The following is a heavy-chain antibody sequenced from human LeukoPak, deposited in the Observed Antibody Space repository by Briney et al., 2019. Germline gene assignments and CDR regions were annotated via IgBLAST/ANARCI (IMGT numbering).Heavy chain of an antibody. CDR2: INPNSGDT. V-gene: IGHV1-2*02. CDR1: GYTFTGYY. J-gene: IGHJ4*02. Sequence: VASVKASCKASGYTFTGYYLHWVRQAPGQGLEWMGWINPNSGDTNYAQKFQGRVTMTRDTSISTAYMELSRLRYDDTALYYCARDGQWGTDYWGQGTLVTVSS. D-gene: IGHD6-19*01. CDR3: ARDGQWGTDY.